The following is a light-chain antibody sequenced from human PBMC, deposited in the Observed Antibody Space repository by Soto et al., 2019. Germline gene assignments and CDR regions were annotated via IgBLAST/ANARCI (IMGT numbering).Light chain of an antibody. CDR3: QTWGTDVV. V-gene: IGLV4-69*01. Sequence: PVLTQSRSASASLGASVKLTCTLSSGHSSYAIAWHQQQPEKGPRYLMKLNSDGSHSKGDGIPDRFSGSSSGAERYLTISSLQSEAEADYYCQTWGTDVVFGGGTKLTVL. CDR1: SGHSSYA. CDR2: LNSDGSH. J-gene: IGLJ2*01.